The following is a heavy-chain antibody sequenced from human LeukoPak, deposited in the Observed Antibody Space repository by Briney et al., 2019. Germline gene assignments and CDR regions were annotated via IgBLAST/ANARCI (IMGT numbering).Heavy chain of an antibody. CDR2: INPSGGST. CDR1: GYTFTSYY. J-gene: IGHJ4*02. D-gene: IGHD3-10*01. CDR3: ARAEYYFGSGSRFDS. Sequence: ASVKVSCKASGYTFTSYYIHWVRQAPGQGLEWMGIINPSGGSTNYAQKFQGRVTMTRDTSTSTVYMELNSLRSEDTAIYYCARAEYYFGSGSRFDSWGQGTLVTVSS. V-gene: IGHV1-46*01.